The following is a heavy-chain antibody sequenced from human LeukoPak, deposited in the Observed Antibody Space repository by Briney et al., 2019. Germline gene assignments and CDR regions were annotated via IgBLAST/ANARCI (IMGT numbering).Heavy chain of an antibody. CDR2: ISGSGGGT. D-gene: IGHD3-16*01. Sequence: GGSLRLSCAASGFTFSSYAMSSVRQAPGKGLEWVSAISGSGGGTYYADSVKGRFTISRDNSRDTLYLQMNSLRAEDTAVYYCAEGYYDYVWGSYYFDYWGQGTLVTVSS. J-gene: IGHJ4*02. V-gene: IGHV3-23*01. CDR3: AEGYYDYVWGSYYFDY. CDR1: GFTFSSYA.